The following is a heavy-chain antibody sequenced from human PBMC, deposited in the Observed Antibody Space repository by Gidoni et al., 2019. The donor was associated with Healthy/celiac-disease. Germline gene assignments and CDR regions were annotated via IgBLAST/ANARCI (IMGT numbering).Heavy chain of an antibody. Sequence: QVQLVESGGGVVQPGRSLRLSCAASGFTFSSYAMHWVRQAPGKGLEWVAVISYDGSNKYYADSVKGRFTISRDNSKNTLYLQMNSLRAEDTAVYYCAREPGYSGYDQESYYGMDVWGQGTTVTVSS. J-gene: IGHJ6*02. D-gene: IGHD5-12*01. CDR3: AREPGYSGYDQESYYGMDV. CDR2: ISYDGSNK. V-gene: IGHV3-30*01. CDR1: GFTFSSYA.